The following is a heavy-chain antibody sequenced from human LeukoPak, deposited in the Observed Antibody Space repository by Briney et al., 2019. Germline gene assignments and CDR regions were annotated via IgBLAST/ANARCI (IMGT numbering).Heavy chain of an antibody. CDR2: IDPSGGST. Sequence: GASVKVSCKASGYTFTTYYMHWVRQAPRQGLEWMGIIDPSGGSTSYAQKFQGRVTITADESTSTAYMELSSLRSEDTAVYYCARSRLHYDSSGYFNFDYWGQGTLVTVSS. D-gene: IGHD3-22*01. J-gene: IGHJ4*02. V-gene: IGHV1-46*01. CDR3: ARSRLHYDSSGYFNFDY. CDR1: GYTFTTYY.